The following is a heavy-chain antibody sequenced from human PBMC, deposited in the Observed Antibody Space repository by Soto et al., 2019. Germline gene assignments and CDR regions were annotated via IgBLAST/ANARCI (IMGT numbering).Heavy chain of an antibody. CDR1: GFTFRNYW. V-gene: IGHV3-7*01. CDR3: APAIDAPFKNSDY. CDR2: IKEDASEK. Sequence: EVQLVESGGDLVQPGGSLSLSCVASGFTFRNYWMHWVRQAPGMGLEWVAGIKEDASEKNYVDSVKGRFSISRDNDKNSLFLQMNGLGAEDTAVYSCAPAIDAPFKNSDYWGQGTRVTVSS. J-gene: IGHJ4*02. D-gene: IGHD3-16*01.